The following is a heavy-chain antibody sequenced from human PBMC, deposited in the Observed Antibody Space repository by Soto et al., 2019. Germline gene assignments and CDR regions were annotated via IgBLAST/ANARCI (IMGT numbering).Heavy chain of an antibody. CDR2: INPNSGGT. CDR1: GYTFTGYY. Sequence: ASVKVSCKASGYTFTGYYMHWVRQAPGQGLEWMGWINPNSGGTNYAQKFQGWVTMTRDTSISTAYMELSRLRSDDTAVYYCAREGFVLSRKYGMDVWGQGTTVTVSS. D-gene: IGHD2-15*01. J-gene: IGHJ6*02. V-gene: IGHV1-2*04. CDR3: AREGFVLSRKYGMDV.